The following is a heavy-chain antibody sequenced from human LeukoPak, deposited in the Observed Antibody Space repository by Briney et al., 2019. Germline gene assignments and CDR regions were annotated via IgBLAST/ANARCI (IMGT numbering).Heavy chain of an antibody. CDR3: ARDTVRIAVAKDAFDI. J-gene: IGHJ3*02. Sequence: ASVKVSCKASGYTFTSYGISWVRQAPGEGLEWMGWISAYNGNTNYAQKLQGRVTMNTDTSTSTAYMELRSLRSDDTAVYYCARDTVRIAVAKDAFDIWGQGTMVTVSS. CDR2: ISAYNGNT. D-gene: IGHD6-19*01. V-gene: IGHV1-18*01. CDR1: GYTFTSYG.